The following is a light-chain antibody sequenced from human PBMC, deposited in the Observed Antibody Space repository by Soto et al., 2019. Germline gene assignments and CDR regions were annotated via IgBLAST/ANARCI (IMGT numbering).Light chain of an antibody. CDR2: KAS. V-gene: IGKV1-5*03. CDR3: QHYSSFSFT. J-gene: IGKJ2*01. Sequence: DIPMTQSPSTLSASVGDRVTITCRASQSLSSWLAWYQQKPGKAPKLLIYKASTLESGVPSRFSGSGSGTDFTLTISSLPPDDFATYYCQHYSSFSFTFGQGTKLEI. CDR1: QSLSSW.